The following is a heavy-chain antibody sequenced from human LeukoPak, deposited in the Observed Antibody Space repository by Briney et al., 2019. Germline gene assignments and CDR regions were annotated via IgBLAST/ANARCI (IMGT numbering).Heavy chain of an antibody. CDR1: GFTFSSYW. D-gene: IGHD3-10*01. Sequence: PGGSLRLSCAASGFTFSSYWMSWVRQAPGKGLEWVANIKQDGSGKYYVDSVKGRFTISRDNAKNSLYLQMNSLRAEDTAVYYCARGPRTMVRGVPNYYFDYWGQGTLVTVSS. CDR2: IKQDGSGK. J-gene: IGHJ4*02. V-gene: IGHV3-7*04. CDR3: ARGPRTMVRGVPNYYFDY.